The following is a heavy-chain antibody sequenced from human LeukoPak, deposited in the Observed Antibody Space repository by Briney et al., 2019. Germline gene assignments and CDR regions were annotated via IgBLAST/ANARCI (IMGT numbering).Heavy chain of an antibody. D-gene: IGHD4-17*01. CDR1: GFTFSSYS. J-gene: IGHJ4*02. CDR2: ISGSSSYI. Sequence: GGSLRLSCAASGFTFSSYSMNWVRQAPGKGLEWASSISGSSSYIYYADSVKGRFTISRDNAKNSLYLQMNSLRAEDTAVYYCARIYGDYIDYWGQGTLVTVSS. CDR3: ARIYGDYIDY. V-gene: IGHV3-21*01.